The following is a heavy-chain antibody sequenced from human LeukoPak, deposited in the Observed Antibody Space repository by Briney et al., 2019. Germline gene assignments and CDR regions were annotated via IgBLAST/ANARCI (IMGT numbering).Heavy chain of an antibody. J-gene: IGHJ4*02. CDR3: ARARAVGTTVDY. Sequence: ASVKVSCKASGYTFTSYGISWVRQAPGQGLEWMGWISACNGNTNYAQKIQGRVTITTDTSTSTAYMEFSSRRSEYTAVILCARARAVGTTVDYWGQRTLVTVSS. V-gene: IGHV1-18*01. CDR1: GYTFTSYG. CDR2: ISACNGNT. D-gene: IGHD1-1*01.